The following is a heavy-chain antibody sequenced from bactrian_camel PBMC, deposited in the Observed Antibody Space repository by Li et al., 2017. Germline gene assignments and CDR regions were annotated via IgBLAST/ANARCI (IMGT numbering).Heavy chain of an antibody. Sequence: QVQLVESGGGSVQAGGSLRLSCTASGFTFDDSDMGWYRQAPGNECELVSTISSDGSTYYADSVKGRFTISRDNAKNTVYLQMNSLKSEDTALYYCATRDGAAYNYWGQGTQVTVS. CDR2: ISSDGST. J-gene: IGHJ4*01. CDR1: GFTFDDSD. D-gene: IGHD1*01. V-gene: IGHV3S63*01. CDR3: ATRDGAAYNY.